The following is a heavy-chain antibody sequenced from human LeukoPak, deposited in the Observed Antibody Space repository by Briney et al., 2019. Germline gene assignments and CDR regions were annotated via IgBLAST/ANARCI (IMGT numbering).Heavy chain of an antibody. D-gene: IGHD1-7*01. CDR1: GGTFSNYD. CDR2: IIPIFGTT. CDR3: ARDPLELTSPSFAHYSDY. V-gene: IGHV1-69*05. Sequence: SSVKVSCKASGGTFSNYDVSWVRQAPGQGLEWMGRIIPIFGTTNYAQRFQGRVTITTDESTSTVYMELSSLRSEDTAVYYCARDPLELTSPSFAHYSDYWGQGTLVTVSS. J-gene: IGHJ4*02.